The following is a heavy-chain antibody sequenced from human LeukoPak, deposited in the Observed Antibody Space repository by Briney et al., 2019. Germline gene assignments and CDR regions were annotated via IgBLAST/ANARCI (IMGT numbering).Heavy chain of an antibody. CDR1: GFTYSIYE. V-gene: IGHV3-48*03. CDR2: ICSSGRSI. Sequence: QPGGSLRLSCAASGFTYSIYEMNWVRQAPGKGLEWVSDICSSGRSIYYADSVKGRFTISRDNAKNTLYLQMNSLRAEDTAVYYCARDHYYGSGRFDYWGQGTLVTVSS. CDR3: ARDHYYGSGRFDY. J-gene: IGHJ4*02. D-gene: IGHD3-10*01.